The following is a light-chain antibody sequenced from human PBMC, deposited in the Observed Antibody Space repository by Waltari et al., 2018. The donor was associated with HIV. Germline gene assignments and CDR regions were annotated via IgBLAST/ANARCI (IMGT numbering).Light chain of an antibody. CDR1: RSVGSS. CDR2: GAS. J-gene: IGKJ1*01. CDR3: QQYSTWPLT. V-gene: IGKV3-15*01. Sequence: EVVMTQSPATLLESPGKTANLSCRASRSVGSSLAWYQQIPGRGPRLLIYGASSRASDVPPTFSGSGAGTDFSLSISSLRSDDVGIYYCQQYSTWPLTFGRGTTVEIK.